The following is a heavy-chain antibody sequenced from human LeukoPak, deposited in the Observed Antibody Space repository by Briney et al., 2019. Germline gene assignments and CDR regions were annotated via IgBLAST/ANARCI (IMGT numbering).Heavy chain of an antibody. J-gene: IGHJ4*02. CDR3: AKEFPYSSGWYPDFDY. Sequence: GGSLRLSCAASGFTFSSYGMHWVRQAPGKGLEWVAVISYDGSNKYYADSVKGRFTISRDNSKNTLYLQMNSLRAEDTAVYYCAKEFPYSSGWYPDFDYWGQGTLVTVSS. D-gene: IGHD6-19*01. V-gene: IGHV3-30*18. CDR2: ISYDGSNK. CDR1: GFTFSSYG.